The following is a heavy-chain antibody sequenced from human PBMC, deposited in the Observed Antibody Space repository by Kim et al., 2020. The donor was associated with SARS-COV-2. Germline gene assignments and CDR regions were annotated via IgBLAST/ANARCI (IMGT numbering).Heavy chain of an antibody. J-gene: IGHJ6*02. CDR3: ARERGVIAAAGNNLQPYYYGMDV. V-gene: IGHV3-30-3*01. CDR2: ISYDGSNK. CDR1: GFTFSSYA. Sequence: GGSLRLSCAASGFTFSSYAMHWVRQAPGKGLEWVAVISYDGSNKYYADSVKGRFTISRDNSKNTLYLQMNSLRAEDTAVYYCARERGVIAAAGNNLQPYYYGMDVWGQGTTVTVSS. D-gene: IGHD6-13*01.